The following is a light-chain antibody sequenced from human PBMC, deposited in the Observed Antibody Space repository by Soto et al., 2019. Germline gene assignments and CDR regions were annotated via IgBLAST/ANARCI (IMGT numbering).Light chain of an antibody. J-gene: IGLJ1*01. V-gene: IGLV2-8*01. CDR3: SSYAGSSNV. CDR1: SSDVGGYNY. Sequence: QSALTQPASVSGSPGQSITISCTGTSSDVGGYNYVSWYQQHPGKAPKLMIYEVNKRPSGVPDRFSGSKSGNTASLTVSGLQPEDEADYYCSSYAGSSNVFGTGTKLTVL. CDR2: EVN.